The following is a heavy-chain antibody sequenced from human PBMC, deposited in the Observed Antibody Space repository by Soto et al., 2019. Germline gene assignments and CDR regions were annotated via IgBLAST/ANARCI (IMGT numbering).Heavy chain of an antibody. J-gene: IGHJ6*03. CDR3: AKDIGEDSWFMAV. V-gene: IGHV3-9*01. D-gene: IGHD6-13*01. CDR1: GGKFVDHG. CDR2: ISWNSGSI. Sequence: SLRLPWGASGGKFVDHGVRRVRQTPGKGLEWVSGISWNSGSIGYADSVKGRFTISRDNAKNSLYLQMNSLRAEDTAFYYCAKDIGEDSWFMAVRGKGTTVTVSS.